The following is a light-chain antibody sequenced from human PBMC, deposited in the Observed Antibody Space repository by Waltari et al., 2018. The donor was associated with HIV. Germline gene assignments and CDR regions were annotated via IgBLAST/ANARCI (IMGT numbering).Light chain of an antibody. Sequence: QSALTQPASVSGSPGQSITISCTGSTNDVGGYDYVSWYQQHPGKAPKVMIYDVSYRPSGVSNRFSGSKSGNTASLTISGLQAEDEANYYCCSYTGTNPFLLFGGGTKLTVL. CDR1: TNDVGGYDY. CDR3: CSYTGTNPFLL. V-gene: IGLV2-14*03. J-gene: IGLJ2*01. CDR2: DVS.